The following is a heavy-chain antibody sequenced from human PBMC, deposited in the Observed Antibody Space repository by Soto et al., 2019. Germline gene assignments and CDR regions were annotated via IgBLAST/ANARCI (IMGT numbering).Heavy chain of an antibody. CDR1: GGTFSSYA. D-gene: IGHD6-25*01. CDR3: AQTLGLAAAGPGRFDL. Sequence: SVKVSCKASGGTFSSYAISWVRQAPGQGLEWMGGIIPLFGRANYAQKFQGRVTITAAASTSTAYMELSSLRSEDTAVYYCAQTLGLAAAGPGRFDLWGRGTLVTSPQ. CDR2: IIPLFGRA. V-gene: IGHV1-69*13. J-gene: IGHJ2*01.